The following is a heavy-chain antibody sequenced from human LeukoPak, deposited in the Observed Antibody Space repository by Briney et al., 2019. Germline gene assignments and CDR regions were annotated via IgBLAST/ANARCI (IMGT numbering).Heavy chain of an antibody. CDR2: IKQDGSEK. CDR1: GFTFSSYW. CDR3: ARAPVGYYYDSSGYNRYYYYMDV. J-gene: IGHJ6*03. V-gene: IGHV3-7*01. Sequence: GGSLRLSCAASGFTFSSYWMSWVRQAPGKGLEWVANIKQDGSEKYYVDSVKGRFTISRDNAKNSLYLQMNSLRAEDTAVYYCARAPVGYYYDSSGYNRYYYYMDVWGKGTTVTVSS. D-gene: IGHD3-22*01.